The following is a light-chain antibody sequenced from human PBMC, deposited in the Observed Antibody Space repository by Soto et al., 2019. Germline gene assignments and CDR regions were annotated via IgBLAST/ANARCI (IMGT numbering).Light chain of an antibody. CDR3: QQYGSSPRT. Sequence: IVLTQSPGTLSLSPWERATLSCRASQSVSSTYLAWYQQKPGQAPRLLIYGASSRATGIPHRFSGSGSGTDFTLTISRLEPEDFAVYYCQQYGSSPRTFGQGTKVDIK. CDR1: QSVSSTY. J-gene: IGKJ1*01. CDR2: GAS. V-gene: IGKV3-20*01.